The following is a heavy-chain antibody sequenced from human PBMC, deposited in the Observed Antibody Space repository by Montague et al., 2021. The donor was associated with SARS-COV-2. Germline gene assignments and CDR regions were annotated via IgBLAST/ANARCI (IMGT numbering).Heavy chain of an antibody. CDR1: GGSISSSSYY. Sequence: SETLSLTCTVSGGSISSSSYYWGWIRQPPGKGLEWIGGIYYSGSTYYNPSLKSRVTISVDTSKNQFSLKLSSVTAADTAVYYCARHGKTRIAMIVVVIGYSDYWGQGTLVTVSS. J-gene: IGHJ4*02. V-gene: IGHV4-39*01. D-gene: IGHD3-22*01. CDR2: IYYSGST. CDR3: ARHGKTRIAMIVVVIGYSDY.